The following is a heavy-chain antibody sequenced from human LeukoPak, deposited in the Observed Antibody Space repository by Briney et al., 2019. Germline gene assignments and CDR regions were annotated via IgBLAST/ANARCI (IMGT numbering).Heavy chain of an antibody. V-gene: IGHV4-59*01. J-gene: IGHJ5*02. CDR1: GGSISGYY. D-gene: IGHD6-19*01. CDR2: MYRTGST. Sequence: SETLSLTCTVSGGSISGYYWSWIRQPPGKGLEWIGYMYRTGSTNYNPSLKSRVTITPDTSKNQFSLRLTSVTAADTAVYYCAREGTYGWYNWFDPWGQGTLVTVSS. CDR3: AREGTYGWYNWFDP.